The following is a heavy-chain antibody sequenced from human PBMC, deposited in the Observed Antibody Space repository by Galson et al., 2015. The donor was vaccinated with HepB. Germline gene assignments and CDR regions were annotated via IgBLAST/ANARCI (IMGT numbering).Heavy chain of an antibody. V-gene: IGHV1-24*01. Sequence: QSGAEVKKPGESLRISCKVSGYTLTELSMHWVRQAPGEGLEWMGGFDPEDGETIYAQKFQGRVTMTEDTSTDTAYMELSSLRSEDTAVYYCATEYCSSTSCYVDAFDIWGQGTMVTVSS. D-gene: IGHD2-2*01. J-gene: IGHJ3*02. CDR3: ATEYCSSTSCYVDAFDI. CDR2: FDPEDGET. CDR1: GYTLTELS.